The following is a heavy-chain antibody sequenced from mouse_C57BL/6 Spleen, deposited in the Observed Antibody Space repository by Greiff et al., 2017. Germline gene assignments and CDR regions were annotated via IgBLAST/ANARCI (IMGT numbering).Heavy chain of an antibody. CDR1: GYAFSSSW. CDR3: ARWDIKAY. D-gene: IGHD3-3*01. Sequence: QVQLQQSGPALVKPGASVKISCKASGYAFSSSWMNWVKQRPGKGLEWIGRIYPGDGDTNYNGKFKGKATLTADKSSSTAYMQLSSLTSEDSAVYFCARWDIKAYWGQGTLVTVSA. J-gene: IGHJ3*01. CDR2: IYPGDGDT. V-gene: IGHV1-82*01.